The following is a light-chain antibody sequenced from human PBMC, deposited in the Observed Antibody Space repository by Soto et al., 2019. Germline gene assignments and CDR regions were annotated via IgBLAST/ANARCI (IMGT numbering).Light chain of an antibody. Sequence: QSVLTQPASVSGSPGQSITISCTGTSSDVGGYNYVSWYQQHPGKAPKLMIFEVSNRPSGVSNRFPGSKSGNTASLTISGLQAEDEADYYCSSYTRSSTLVFGGGTKLTVL. V-gene: IGLV2-14*01. CDR3: SSYTRSSTLV. J-gene: IGLJ3*02. CDR2: EVS. CDR1: SSDVGGYNY.